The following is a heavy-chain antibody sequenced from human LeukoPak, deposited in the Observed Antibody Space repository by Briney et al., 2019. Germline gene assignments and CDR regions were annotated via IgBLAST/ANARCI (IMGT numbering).Heavy chain of an antibody. Sequence: SETLSLTCTVSGGSISTYYWSWIRQPPGKGLEWIGYIYYSGSTNYSPSLRSRVTISVDTSKNQFSLKLSSVTAADTAVYYCARVDYYDSSGYLLHSYYMDVWGKGTTVTVSS. D-gene: IGHD3-22*01. CDR3: ARVDYYDSSGYLLHSYYMDV. CDR1: GGSISTYY. J-gene: IGHJ6*03. CDR2: IYYSGST. V-gene: IGHV4-59*12.